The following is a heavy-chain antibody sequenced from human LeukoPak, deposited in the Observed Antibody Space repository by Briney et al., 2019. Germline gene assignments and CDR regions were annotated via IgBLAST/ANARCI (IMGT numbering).Heavy chain of an antibody. CDR2: INPNSGGT. Sequence: ASVKVSCKASGYTFTGYYMHWVRQAPGQGLEWMGWINPNSGGTNYAQKFQGRVTMTRDTSISTAYMELSRLRSDDTAVYYCARVGGYSSGWYADYWGQGTLVTVSS. D-gene: IGHD6-19*01. V-gene: IGHV1-2*02. J-gene: IGHJ4*02. CDR1: GYTFTGYY. CDR3: ARVGGYSSGWYADY.